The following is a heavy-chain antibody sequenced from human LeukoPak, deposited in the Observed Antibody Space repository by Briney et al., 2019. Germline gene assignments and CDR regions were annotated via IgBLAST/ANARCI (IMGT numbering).Heavy chain of an antibody. D-gene: IGHD5-18*01. V-gene: IGHV3-23*01. CDR3: AKGEGYSYGFDY. CDR1: GFTVNNNY. CDR2: ISGSGGST. J-gene: IGHJ4*02. Sequence: PGGSLRLSCAASGFTVNNNYMSWVRQAPGKGLEWVSAISGSGGSTYYADSVKGRFTISRDNSKNTLYLQMNSLRAEDTAVYYCAKGEGYSYGFDYWGQGTLVTVSS.